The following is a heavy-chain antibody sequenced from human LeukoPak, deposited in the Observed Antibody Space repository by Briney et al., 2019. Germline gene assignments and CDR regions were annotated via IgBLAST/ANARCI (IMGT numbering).Heavy chain of an antibody. Sequence: GGSLRLSCAASGFTFSSYSMNWVRQAPGKGLEWVSSISSSSSYIYYADSVKGRFTISRDNAKNSLYLQMNSLRAEDTAVYYCARDATRGGDFDYWGQGTLVTVSS. CDR2: ISSSSSYI. CDR3: ARDATRGGDFDY. CDR1: GFTFSSYS. D-gene: IGHD3-16*01. J-gene: IGHJ4*02. V-gene: IGHV3-21*01.